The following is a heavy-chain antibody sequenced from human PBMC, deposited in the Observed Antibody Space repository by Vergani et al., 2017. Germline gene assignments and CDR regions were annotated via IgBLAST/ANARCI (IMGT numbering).Heavy chain of an antibody. CDR2: LRYDGTTK. Sequence: VQLVESGGGIVKPGGSLRLSCAASGFSFGSYGMHWVRVRQAPGKGLEWLAYLRYDGTTKQYADSVKGRFTISRDNSKNTLYLQMDSLRPEDTAMFYCVKDRGASIGFDDWGQGTQVTVSS. V-gene: IGHV3-30*02. D-gene: IGHD2-2*01. J-gene: IGHJ4*02. CDR1: GFSFGSYG. CDR3: VKDRGASIGFDD.